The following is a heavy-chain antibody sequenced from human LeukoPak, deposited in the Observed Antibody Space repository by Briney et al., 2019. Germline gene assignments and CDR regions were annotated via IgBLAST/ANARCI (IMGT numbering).Heavy chain of an antibody. CDR2: ISSSGTTI. Sequence: PGGSLRLSCAASGFTFSSYEMNWVRQAPGKGLEWVSYISSSGTTIYYADSVKGRFTVSRDNAKNSLYLQMNSLGAEDMAVYYCAGLDYWGQGTLVTVSS. V-gene: IGHV3-48*03. CDR3: AGLDY. J-gene: IGHJ4*02. CDR1: GFTFSSYE.